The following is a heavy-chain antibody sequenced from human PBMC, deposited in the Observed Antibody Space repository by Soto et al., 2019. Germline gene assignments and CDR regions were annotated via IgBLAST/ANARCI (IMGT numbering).Heavy chain of an antibody. CDR3: AREVGATFFDY. J-gene: IGHJ4*03. D-gene: IGHD1-26*01. Sequence: SETLSLTCTVSGGSVSSGSYYWSWIRQPPGKGLEWIGYIYYSGSTNYNPSLKSRVTISVDTSKNQFSLKLSSVTAADTAVYYCAREVGATFFDYWGQGTTVTVSS. V-gene: IGHV4-61*01. CDR2: IYYSGST. CDR1: GGSVSSGSYY.